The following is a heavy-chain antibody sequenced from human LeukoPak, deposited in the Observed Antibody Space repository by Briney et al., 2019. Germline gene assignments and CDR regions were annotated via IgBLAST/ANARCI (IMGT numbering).Heavy chain of an antibody. V-gene: IGHV4-59*08. J-gene: IGHJ4*02. CDR3: ARRYSNYFFDY. CDR1: GGSINYYY. CDR2: ISYSGST. D-gene: IGHD4-11*01. Sequence: PSETLSLTCTVSGGSINYYYWSWIRQPPGKRLEWLGDISYSGSTYYNPSLKSRVTISVDTSKNQFSLKLSSVTAADTAVYYCARRYSNYFFDYWGQGTLVTVSS.